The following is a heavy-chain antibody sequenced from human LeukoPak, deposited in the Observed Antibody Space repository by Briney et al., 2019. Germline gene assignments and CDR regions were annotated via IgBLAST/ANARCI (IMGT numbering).Heavy chain of an antibody. CDR1: GGSFSGYY. J-gene: IGHJ4*02. Sequence: SETLSLTCAVYGGSFSGYYWSWIRQPPGKGLEWIGEINHSGSTNYNPSLKSRVTISVDTSENQFSLKLSSVTAADTAVYYCARAPSSGRRPILFDYWGQGTLVTVSS. D-gene: IGHD6-19*01. CDR3: ARAPSSGRRPILFDY. V-gene: IGHV4-34*01. CDR2: INHSGST.